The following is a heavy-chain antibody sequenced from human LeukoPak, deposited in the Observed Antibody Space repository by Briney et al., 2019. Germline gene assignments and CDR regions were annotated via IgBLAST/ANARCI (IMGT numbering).Heavy chain of an antibody. CDR1: GGTFSSYA. V-gene: IGHV1-69*06. CDR3: ARAVVGYDILTGYTY. CDR2: IIPIFGTA. D-gene: IGHD3-9*01. J-gene: IGHJ4*02. Sequence: ASVKVSCKASGGTFSSYAISWVRQAPGQGLEWMGGIIPIFGTANYAQKFQGRVTITADKSTSTAYMELSSLTSEDTAVYYCARAVVGYDILTGYTYWGQGTLVTVSS.